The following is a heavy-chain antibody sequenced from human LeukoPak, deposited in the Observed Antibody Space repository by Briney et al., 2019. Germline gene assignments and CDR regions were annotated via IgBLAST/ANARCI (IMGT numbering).Heavy chain of an antibody. V-gene: IGHV4-59*01. CDR1: GGSISSYY. Sequence: SETLSLTXTVSGGSISSYYWSWIRQPPGKGLEWIGYIYYSGSTNYNPSLKSRVTISVDTSKNQFSPKLSSVTAADTAVYYCARGDFDPIYPYFDYWGQGTLVTVSS. CDR3: ARGDFDPIYPYFDY. D-gene: IGHD3-9*01. CDR2: IYYSGST. J-gene: IGHJ4*02.